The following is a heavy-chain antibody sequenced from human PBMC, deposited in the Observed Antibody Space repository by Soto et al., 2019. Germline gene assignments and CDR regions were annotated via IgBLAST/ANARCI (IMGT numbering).Heavy chain of an antibody. V-gene: IGHV3-30*18. CDR3: AKPHNYYYYMDV. CDR2: ISYDGSNK. J-gene: IGHJ6*03. CDR1: GFTFSSYG. Sequence: GGSLRLSCAASGFTFSSYGMHWVRQAPGKGLEWVAVISYDGSNKYYADSVKGRFTISRDNSKNTLYLQMNSLRAEDTAVYYCAKPHNYYYYMDVWGKGTTVTVSS.